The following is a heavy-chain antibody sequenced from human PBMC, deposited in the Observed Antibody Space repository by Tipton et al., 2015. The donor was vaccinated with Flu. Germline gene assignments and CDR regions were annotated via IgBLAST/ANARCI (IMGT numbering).Heavy chain of an antibody. CDR3: ARSQKMRWLQTGGWFDP. Sequence: TLSLTCTVSGGSISSSSYYWGWIRQPPGKGLEWIGRIYTSGSTNYNPSLKGRVTISVDTSKNQFSLKLSSVTAADTAVYYCARSQKMRWLQTGGWFDPWGQGTLVTVSS. V-gene: IGHV4-61*02. CDR1: GGSISSSSYY. J-gene: IGHJ5*02. CDR2: IYTSGST. D-gene: IGHD5-24*01.